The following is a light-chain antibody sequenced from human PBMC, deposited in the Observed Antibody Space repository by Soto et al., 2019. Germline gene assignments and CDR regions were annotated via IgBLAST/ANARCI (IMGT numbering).Light chain of an antibody. J-gene: IGLJ3*02. Sequence: QSVLTQPPSASGTPGQRVTISCSGSSSNIGSNAVSWYQHFPGTAPKVLIYSDDQRPSGVPDRFSGSKSGTSVSLAISGLRAEDEADYFCAAWGDSLNTWVFGGGTKLTVL. CDR1: SSNIGSNA. CDR3: AAWGDSLNTWV. CDR2: SDD. V-gene: IGLV1-44*01.